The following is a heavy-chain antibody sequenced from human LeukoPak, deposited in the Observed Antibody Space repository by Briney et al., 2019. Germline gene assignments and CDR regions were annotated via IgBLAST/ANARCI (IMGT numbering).Heavy chain of an antibody. Sequence: EASVKVSCKASGGTFSSYAISWVRQAPGQGLEWMGRIIPILGIANYAQKFQGRVTMTRNTSISTAYMELSSLRSEDTAVYYCARGDYEDWFDPWGQGTLVTVSS. CDR2: IIPILGIA. D-gene: IGHD4-17*01. CDR1: GGTFSSYA. V-gene: IGHV1-69*04. J-gene: IGHJ5*02. CDR3: ARGDYEDWFDP.